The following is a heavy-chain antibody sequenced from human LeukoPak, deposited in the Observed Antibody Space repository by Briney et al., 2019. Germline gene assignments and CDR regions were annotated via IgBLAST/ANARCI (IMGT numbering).Heavy chain of an antibody. CDR2: IYHSGNT. CDR3: ARGPPAGAFDI. V-gene: IGHV4-4*02. D-gene: IGHD3-10*01. CDR1: GGSISSSNW. J-gene: IGHJ3*02. Sequence: GTLSLTCAVSGGSISSSNWWSWVRQSPGKGLEWIGEIYHSGNTNYNPSLKSRVTISVDKSKNHLSLKLNSVTAADTAVFYCARGPPAGAFDIWGQGTMVTVSS.